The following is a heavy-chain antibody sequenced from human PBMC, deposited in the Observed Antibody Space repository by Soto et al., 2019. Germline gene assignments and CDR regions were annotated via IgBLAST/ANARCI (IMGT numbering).Heavy chain of an antibody. Sequence: QVQLVESGGIVVQPGRSLRLSCAASGFTFSSYGMHWVRQAPGKGLEWVAVIWYDGSNKYYADSLKGRFTISRDNSKNTLYLQMNSLRAEDTAVYYWAINPGNGDYGDYGYDGMDVWGQGTTVTVSS. V-gene: IGHV3-33*01. D-gene: IGHD4-17*01. J-gene: IGHJ6*02. CDR3: AINPGNGDYGDYGYDGMDV. CDR1: GFTFSSYG. CDR2: IWYDGSNK.